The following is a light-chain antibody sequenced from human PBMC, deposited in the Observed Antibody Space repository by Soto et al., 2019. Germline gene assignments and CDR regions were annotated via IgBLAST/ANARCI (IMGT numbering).Light chain of an antibody. V-gene: IGKV3-20*01. CDR1: QNVYSSY. Sequence: EIVLTQSPGTLSVSPGERVTLSCRASQNVYSSYLAWYQQKPGQAPRLLIYGASSRAIGIPDRFSGSESGIDFTLTISGLEPEDSAVYYCHQYGTSPRTFGQGTNLEI. J-gene: IGKJ2*01. CDR2: GAS. CDR3: HQYGTSPRT.